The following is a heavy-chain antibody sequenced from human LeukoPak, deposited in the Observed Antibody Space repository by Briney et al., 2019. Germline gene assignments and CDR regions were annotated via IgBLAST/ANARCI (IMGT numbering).Heavy chain of an antibody. D-gene: IGHD6-19*01. CDR3: ARDSSGWTNYYYYGMDV. V-gene: IGHV3-23*01. Sequence: PGGSLRLSCAASGFTFSSYAMSWVRQAPGKGLEWVSAISGSGGSTYYADSVKGRFTISRDNAKNSLYLQMNSLRAEDTAVYYCARDSSGWTNYYYYGMDVWGQGTTVTVSS. J-gene: IGHJ6*02. CDR2: ISGSGGST. CDR1: GFTFSSYA.